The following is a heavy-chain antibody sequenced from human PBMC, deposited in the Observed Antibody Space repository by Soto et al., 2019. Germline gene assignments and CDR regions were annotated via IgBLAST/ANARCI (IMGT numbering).Heavy chain of an antibody. V-gene: IGHV5-51*01. D-gene: IGHD5-18*01. J-gene: IGHJ4*02. CDR2: IYPGDSET. CDR3: ARPGAPTDTVVYDF. Sequence: GESLKISCKASGYSFANYWIGWVSQKPGKGLEWMGVIYPGDSETTYSPSFEGQVIISVDRSRGTAFLEWSSLKASDTAMYYCARPGAPTDTVVYDFWGQGTQVTVSS. CDR1: GYSFANYW.